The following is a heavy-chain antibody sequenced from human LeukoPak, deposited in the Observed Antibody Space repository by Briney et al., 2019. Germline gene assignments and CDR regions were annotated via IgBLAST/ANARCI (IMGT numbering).Heavy chain of an antibody. CDR3: ARALGRDYYDSALDY. J-gene: IGHJ4*02. V-gene: IGHV3-33*01. Sequence: GGSLRLSCAASGFTFSSYGMHWVRQAPGKGLEWVAVIWYDGSNKYYADSVKGRFTISRDNSKNTLYLQMNSLRAEDTAVYYCARALGRDYYDSALDYWGQGTLVTVSS. CDR2: IWYDGSNK. D-gene: IGHD3-22*01. CDR1: GFTFSSYG.